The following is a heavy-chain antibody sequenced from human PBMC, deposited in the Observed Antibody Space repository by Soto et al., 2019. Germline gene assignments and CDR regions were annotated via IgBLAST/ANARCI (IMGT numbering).Heavy chain of an antibody. CDR1: GFTFSSFA. CDR2: ISYDGRNK. CDR3: AREIERLLGY. J-gene: IGHJ4*02. Sequence: QVQLVESGGGVVQPGRSLRLSCAASGFTFSSFAMHWVRQAPGKGLEWVAVISYDGRNKYYADSVKGRLTISRDNPKNTLYLQMNSLRAEDTAVYYCAREIERLLGYWGQGTLVTVSS. V-gene: IGHV3-30*04. D-gene: IGHD3-3*01.